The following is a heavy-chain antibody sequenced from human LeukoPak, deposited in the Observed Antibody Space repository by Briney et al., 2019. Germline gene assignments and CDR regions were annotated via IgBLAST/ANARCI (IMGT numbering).Heavy chain of an antibody. D-gene: IGHD3-10*01. CDR2: ISGSGGST. Sequence: GGSLRLFCADSGFTFSSYAMSWVRQAPGKGLEWVSAISGSGGSTYYADSVKGRFTISRDNSKNTLYLQMNSLRAEDTAVYYCAKDQGITMVRGYRQDYRGQGTLVTVSS. CDR3: AKDQGITMVRGYRQDY. V-gene: IGHV3-23*01. J-gene: IGHJ4*02. CDR1: GFTFSSYA.